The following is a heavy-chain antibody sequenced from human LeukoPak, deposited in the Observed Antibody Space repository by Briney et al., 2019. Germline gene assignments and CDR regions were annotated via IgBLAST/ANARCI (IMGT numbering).Heavy chain of an antibody. V-gene: IGHV3-30-3*01. J-gene: IGHJ3*02. CDR1: GFTFSSYA. CDR3: ARESTRYSSSSGAFDI. Sequence: PGGSLRLSCAASGFTFSSYAMHWVRQAPGKGLEWVAVISYDGSNKYYADSVKGRFTISRDNSKNTLYLQMNSLRAEDTAVYYCARESTRYSSSSGAFDIWGQGTMVTVSS. D-gene: IGHD6-6*01. CDR2: ISYDGSNK.